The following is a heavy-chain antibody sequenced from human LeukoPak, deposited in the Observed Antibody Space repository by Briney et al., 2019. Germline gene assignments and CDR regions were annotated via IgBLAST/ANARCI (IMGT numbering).Heavy chain of an antibody. CDR1: GDSISNYY. CDR2: IIHSGRT. J-gene: IGHJ4*02. D-gene: IGHD3-3*01. V-gene: IGHV4-34*12. CDR3: ARRRGDFWSDYYAFDY. Sequence: SETLSLTCTVSGDSISNYYWSWIRQPPGKGLEWIGEIIHSGRTNYNPSLTSRVTISLDTSKNQFSLKLSSVTAADTAVYYCARRRGDFWSDYYAFDYWGQGTLVTISS.